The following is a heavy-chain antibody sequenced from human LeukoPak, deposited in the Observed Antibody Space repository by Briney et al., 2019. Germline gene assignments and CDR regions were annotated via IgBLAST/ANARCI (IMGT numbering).Heavy chain of an antibody. J-gene: IGHJ5*02. Sequence: GESLKISCKGSGYSFTSYWIGWVRQMPGKGLEWMGIIYPGDSDTRYSPSFQGQVTISADKSIGTAYLQWSSLKASDTAMYYCARHGSGSYYNVWYWFDPWGQGTLVTVSS. CDR2: IYPGDSDT. CDR3: ARHGSGSYYNVWYWFDP. CDR1: GYSFTSYW. D-gene: IGHD3-10*01. V-gene: IGHV5-51*01.